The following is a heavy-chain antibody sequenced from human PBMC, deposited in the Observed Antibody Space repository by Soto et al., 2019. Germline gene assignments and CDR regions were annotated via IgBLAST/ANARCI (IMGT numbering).Heavy chain of an antibody. CDR2: IHSGGTT. CDR1: GGFISSSSSY. CDR3: ARLLTPAVGRDYFDR. J-gene: IGHJ4*02. V-gene: IGHV4-39*01. Sequence: QLQLQESGPGLVKPSETLSLTCTVAGGFISSSSSYWGWIRQSPGKGLEWSANIHSGGTTYYNSSLKSRVIISVDTSKAQFSLWMSSVTAADTAVYYCARLLTPAVGRDYFDRWGQGTLVIVSS.